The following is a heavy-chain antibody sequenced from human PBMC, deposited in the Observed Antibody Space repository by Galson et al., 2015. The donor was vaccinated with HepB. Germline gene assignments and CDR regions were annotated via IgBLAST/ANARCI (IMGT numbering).Heavy chain of an antibody. V-gene: IGHV3-23*01. Sequence: SLRLSCAACGFTFTSYGMSWVRQAPGKGLECVSAISRGEDTSDYADSVKGRFTVSRDNARNSLYLQLNTLRAEDTAVYYCARLVWGLHGYSYGGPADYWGQGALVTVSS. CDR3: ARLVWGLHGYSYGGPADY. CDR1: GFTFTSYG. CDR2: ISRGEDTS. J-gene: IGHJ4*02. D-gene: IGHD3-16*01.